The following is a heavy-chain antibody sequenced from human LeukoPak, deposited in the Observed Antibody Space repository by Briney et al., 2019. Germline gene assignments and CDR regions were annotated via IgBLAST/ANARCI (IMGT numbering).Heavy chain of an antibody. V-gene: IGHV4-34*01. CDR2: INHSGST. J-gene: IGHJ3*02. Sequence: PSETLSLTCAVYGGSFSGYYWSWIRQPPGKGLEWIGEINHSGSTNYNPSLKSRVTISVDTSKNQFSLKLSSVTAADTAVYYCARGFYSSGWRSGAFDIWGQGTMVTVSS. D-gene: IGHD6-19*01. CDR1: GGSFSGYY. CDR3: ARGFYSSGWRSGAFDI.